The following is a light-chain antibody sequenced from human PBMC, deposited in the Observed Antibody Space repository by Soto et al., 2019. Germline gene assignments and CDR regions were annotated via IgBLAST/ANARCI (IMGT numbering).Light chain of an antibody. CDR1: SSDVGGYNY. J-gene: IGLJ1*01. V-gene: IGLV2-11*01. CDR2: DVS. CDR3: CSYVGRNTYV. Sequence: QSALTQPRSASGSAGQSITSSCTGTSSDVGGYNYVSWYQQHPAKAPKLIIFDVSKRPSGVPNRFSGSKSGNTASLTISGLRAEDEADYYCCSYVGRNTYVFGTGTKVTVL.